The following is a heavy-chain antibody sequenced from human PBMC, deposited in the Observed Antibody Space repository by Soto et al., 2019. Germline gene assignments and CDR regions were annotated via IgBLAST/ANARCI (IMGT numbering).Heavy chain of an antibody. CDR1: GFTFSNAW. J-gene: IGHJ4*02. CDR3: TTSFSEWFPSMEGPYYFDY. V-gene: IGHV3-15*01. D-gene: IGHD3-3*01. CDR2: IKSKTDGGTT. Sequence: GGSLRLSCAASGFTFSNAWMSWVRQAPGKGLEWVGRIKSKTDGGTTDYAAPVKGRFTISRDDSKNTLYLQMNSLKTEDTAVYYCTTSFSEWFPSMEGPYYFDYWGQGTLVTVSS.